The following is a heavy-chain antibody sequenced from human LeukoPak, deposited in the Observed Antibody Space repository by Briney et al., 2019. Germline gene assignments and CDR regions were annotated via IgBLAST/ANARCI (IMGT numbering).Heavy chain of an antibody. CDR3: ARGSQDDFWSAYYTLSY. V-gene: IGHV4-59*01. J-gene: IGHJ4*02. D-gene: IGHD3-3*01. Sequence: SETLSLTCTVSGGSISSYYWSWIRQPPGKGLEWIGYIYYSGSTNYNPSLKSRVTISVDTSKNQFSLKLSSVTAADTAVYYCARGSQDDFWSAYYTLSYWGQGTLVTVSS. CDR1: GGSISSYY. CDR2: IYYSGST.